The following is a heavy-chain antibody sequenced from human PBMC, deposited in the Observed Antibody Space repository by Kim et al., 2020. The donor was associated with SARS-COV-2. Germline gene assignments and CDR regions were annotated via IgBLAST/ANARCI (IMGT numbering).Heavy chain of an antibody. J-gene: IGHJ6*02. V-gene: IGHV3-7*03. D-gene: IGHD3-10*01. CDR3: ARGSTATGGMDV. Sequence: YGDSVKCRFTISRDNAQRFLYLEMNSLRADDAAVYYCARGSTATGGMDVWGQGTTVTVSS.